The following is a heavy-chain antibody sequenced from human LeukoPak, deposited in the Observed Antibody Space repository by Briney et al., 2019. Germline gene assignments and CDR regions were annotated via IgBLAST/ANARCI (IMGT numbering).Heavy chain of an antibody. CDR3: ARGDRGVTLVWYFDL. Sequence: SSETLSLTCTVSGGSISSYYWSWIRQPSGKGLEWIGYIYYSGSTNYNPSLKSRVTISVDTSKNQFSLKLSSVTAADTAVYYCARGDRGVTLVWYFDLWGRGTLVTVSS. J-gene: IGHJ2*01. CDR1: GGSISSYY. CDR2: IYYSGST. V-gene: IGHV4-59*01. D-gene: IGHD3-10*01.